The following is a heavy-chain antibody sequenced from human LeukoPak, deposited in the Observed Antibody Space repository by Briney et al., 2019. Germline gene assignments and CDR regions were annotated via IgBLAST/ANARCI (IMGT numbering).Heavy chain of an antibody. CDR3: ATDVRDEYSSGWYPIGY. V-gene: IGHV3-21*01. D-gene: IGHD6-19*01. CDR1: GFTFSTYS. J-gene: IGHJ4*02. CDR2: ISSSRYM. Sequence: GGSLRLSCAAAGFTFSTYSMNWVRQAPGKGLEWVSSISSSRYMYYADSVKGRFTISRDNAKNSLYLLMNSLRVEDTAVYYCATDVRDEYSSGWYPIGYWGQGTLVTVSS.